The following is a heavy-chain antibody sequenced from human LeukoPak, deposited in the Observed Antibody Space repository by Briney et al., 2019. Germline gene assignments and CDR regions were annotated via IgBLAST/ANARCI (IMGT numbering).Heavy chain of an antibody. D-gene: IGHD3-9*01. V-gene: IGHV3-20*04. J-gene: IGHJ4*02. CDR2: ITWNSGST. CDR1: GFTFANYV. CDR3: ARGGILTGYFEDY. Sequence: GGSLRLSCAASGFTFANYVMSWVRQVPGKGLEWVSGITWNSGSTGYADFVKGRFTISRDNAKNSLYLQMDSLRAEDTAFYYCARGGILTGYFEDYWGQGTLVTVSS.